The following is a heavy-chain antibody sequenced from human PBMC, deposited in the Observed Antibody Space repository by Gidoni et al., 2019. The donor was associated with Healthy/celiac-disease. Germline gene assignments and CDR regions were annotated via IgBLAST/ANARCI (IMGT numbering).Heavy chain of an antibody. CDR2: IITILGIA. J-gene: IGHJ3*02. D-gene: IGHD3-9*01. Sequence: QVQLVQSGAEVKKPGSSVKVSCKASGGTFSSYTISWVRQAPGQGLEWMGRIITILGIANYAQKYQGRVTITADKSTSTAYMELSSLRSEDTAVYYCARGKTYYDILTGSDAFDIWGQGTMVTVSS. CDR1: GGTFSSYT. V-gene: IGHV1-69*02. CDR3: ARGKTYYDILTGSDAFDI.